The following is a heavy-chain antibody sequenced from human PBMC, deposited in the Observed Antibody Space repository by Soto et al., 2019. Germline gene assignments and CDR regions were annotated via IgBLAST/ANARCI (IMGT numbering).Heavy chain of an antibody. Sequence: GGSLRLSCAASGFMFSSHWMSWIRQAPGKGLEWVSYITSSGSTIYYADSVKGRFTISRDNAKNSLYLQMNSLRAEDTAVYYCARDHGIAAGGTFDYWGQGTLVTVSS. J-gene: IGHJ4*02. D-gene: IGHD6-13*01. CDR3: ARDHGIAAGGTFDY. CDR1: GFMFSSHW. V-gene: IGHV3-11*04. CDR2: ITSSGSTI.